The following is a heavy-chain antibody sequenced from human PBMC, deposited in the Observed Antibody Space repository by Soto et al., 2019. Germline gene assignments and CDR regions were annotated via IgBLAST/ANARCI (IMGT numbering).Heavy chain of an antibody. D-gene: IGHD6-13*01. V-gene: IGHV4-61*05. CDR1: GGSISSSSYY. CDR3: ARHSSSWPIFDY. CDR2: IYYSGSS. Sequence: SETLSLTCTVSGGSISSSSYYWGWIRQSPGKGLEWIGYIYYSGSSNYNPSLKSRVSISVDTSKNQFSLKLSSVTAADTAVYYCARHSSSWPIFDYWGQGTLVTSPQ. J-gene: IGHJ4*02.